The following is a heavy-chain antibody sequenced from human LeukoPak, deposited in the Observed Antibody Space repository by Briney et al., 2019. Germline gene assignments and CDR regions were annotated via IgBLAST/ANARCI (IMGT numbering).Heavy chain of an antibody. CDR3: TRHSDKYCSGAGCYVYNFYGMDV. CDR2: IRSKANSYVT. J-gene: IGHJ6*02. D-gene: IGHD2-15*01. Sequence: GSLRLSCAASGLSFSGSAMHWVRQASGRGLEWLGRIRSKANSYVTAYAASVNGRFIISRDDSRNTAYLQMNSLQTEDTAVYYCTRHSDKYCSGAGCYVYNFYGMDVWGQGTTVTVSS. CDR1: GLSFSGSA. V-gene: IGHV3-73*01.